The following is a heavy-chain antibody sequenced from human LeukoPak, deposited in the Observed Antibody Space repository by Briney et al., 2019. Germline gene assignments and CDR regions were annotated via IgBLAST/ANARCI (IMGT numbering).Heavy chain of an antibody. V-gene: IGHV3-11*01. CDR1: GFTFSDYY. D-gene: IGHD6-13*01. J-gene: IGHJ4*02. Sequence: GGSLRLSCAASGFTFSDYYMNWIRQAPGQGLEWVSYITSSGSTIYYADSVKGRFTISRDNAKNSLYLQMNSLRAEDTAVYYCARDGRSWSFDYWGQGTLVTVSS. CDR2: ITSSGSTI. CDR3: ARDGRSWSFDY.